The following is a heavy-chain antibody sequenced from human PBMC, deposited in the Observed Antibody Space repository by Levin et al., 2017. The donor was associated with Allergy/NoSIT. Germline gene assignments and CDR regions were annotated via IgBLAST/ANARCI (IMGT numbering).Heavy chain of an antibody. Sequence: SCAASGFTFSSYGMHWVRQAPGKGLEWVAVISYDGSNKYYADSVKGRFTISRDNSKNTLYLQMNSLRAEDTAVYYCAKGAGTTEDIVVVPAAIPDYYYYYGMDVWGQGTTVTVSS. D-gene: IGHD2-2*02. CDR1: GFTFSSYG. J-gene: IGHJ6*02. CDR3: AKGAGTTEDIVVVPAAIPDYYYYYGMDV. CDR2: ISYDGSNK. V-gene: IGHV3-30*18.